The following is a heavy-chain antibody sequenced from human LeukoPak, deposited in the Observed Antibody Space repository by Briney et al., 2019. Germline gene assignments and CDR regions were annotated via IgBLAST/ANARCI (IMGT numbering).Heavy chain of an antibody. Sequence: PGGSLRLSCAASGFTFSNAWMSWVRQAPGKGLEWVGRIKSKTDGGTTDYAAPVKGRFTISRDDSKNTLYLQMNSLKTEDTAVYYCTTDGSPVELPFDYWGQGTLVTVSS. CDR1: GFTFSNAW. J-gene: IGHJ4*02. CDR3: TTDGSPVELPFDY. CDR2: IKSKTDGGTT. D-gene: IGHD1-7*01. V-gene: IGHV3-15*01.